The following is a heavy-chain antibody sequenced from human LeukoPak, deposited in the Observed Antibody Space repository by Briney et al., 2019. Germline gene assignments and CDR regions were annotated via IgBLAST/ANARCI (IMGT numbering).Heavy chain of an antibody. D-gene: IGHD4-11*01. Sequence: ASVKVSCKASGYTFTSYDINWVRQATGQGLEWMGWMNPNSGNTGYAQKFQGRVTITRNTSISTAYMELSSLRSEDTAVYYCARDYSNYGGRGYYYYMDVWGKGTTVTVSS. CDR3: ARDYSNYGGRGYYYYMDV. CDR2: MNPNSGNT. V-gene: IGHV1-8*03. CDR1: GYTFTSYD. J-gene: IGHJ6*03.